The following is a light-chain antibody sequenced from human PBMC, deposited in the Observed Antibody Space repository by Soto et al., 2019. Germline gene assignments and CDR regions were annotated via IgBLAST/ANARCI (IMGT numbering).Light chain of an antibody. CDR2: EVS. J-gene: IGLJ1*01. Sequence: QSVLTQTASVSGSPGQSITISCTGTSSDVGGYNYVSWYQQHPGKAPKLMIYEVSNRPSGVSNRFSGSKSGNTAYLTISGLKAEDEADYYCRSYTSSSTLVFGTGTKVTVL. CDR1: SSDVGGYNY. CDR3: RSYTSSSTLV. V-gene: IGLV2-14*01.